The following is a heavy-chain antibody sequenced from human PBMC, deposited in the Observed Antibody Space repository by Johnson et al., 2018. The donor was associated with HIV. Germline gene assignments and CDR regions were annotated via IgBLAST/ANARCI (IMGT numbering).Heavy chain of an antibody. D-gene: IGHD2-21*01. CDR1: GFTFSNAW. CDR3: ALSYSLDAFDI. CDR2: IKSKTAGGTT. J-gene: IGHJ3*02. Sequence: VQLVESGGGVVQPGRSLRLSCAASGFTFSNAWMNWVRQAPGKGLEWVGHIKSKTAGGTTDYAGYVKGRFTISRDDSKNSLYLQMNSLKTEDTAVYYCALSYSLDAFDIWGQGTMVTVSS. V-gene: IGHV3-15*01.